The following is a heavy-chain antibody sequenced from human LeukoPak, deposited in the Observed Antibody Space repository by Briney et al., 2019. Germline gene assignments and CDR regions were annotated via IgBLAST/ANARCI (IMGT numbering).Heavy chain of an antibody. V-gene: IGHV1-46*01. D-gene: IGHD2-2*01. CDR3: AKDRGDIVVVPACWFDP. J-gene: IGHJ5*02. CDR2: INPSGGST. CDR1: GYTFTSYY. Sequence: ASVKVSCKASGYTFTSYYMHWVRQAPGQGLEWVGIINPSGGSTSYAQKFQGRVTMTRDTSTSTVYMELSSLRSEDAAVYYCAKDRGDIVVVPACWFDPWGQGTLVTVSS.